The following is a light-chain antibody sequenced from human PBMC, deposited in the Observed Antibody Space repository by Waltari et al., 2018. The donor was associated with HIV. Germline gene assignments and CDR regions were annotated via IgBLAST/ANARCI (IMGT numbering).Light chain of an antibody. CDR1: SPNIGRNT. V-gene: IGLV1-44*01. CDR3: GVWDDSLNGQV. J-gene: IGLJ2*01. CDR2: TNN. Sequence: QSVLTQPPSASGTPGQRVTISCSGRSPNIGRNTVNWYQQLPGTAPKLLIYTNNQRPSWGPYRFSGAKSGTSASLAISGLHSDDEAHYYCGVWDDSLNGQVFGGGTKLTVL.